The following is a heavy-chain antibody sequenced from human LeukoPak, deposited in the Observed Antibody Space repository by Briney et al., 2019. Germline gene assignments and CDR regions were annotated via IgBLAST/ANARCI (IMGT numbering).Heavy chain of an antibody. CDR3: ARGPRSEDSSFDY. CDR2: IYTSGST. Sequence: SETLSLTCTVSGYSISSGYYWGWIRQPPGKGLEWIGRIYTSGSTNYNPSLKSRVTMSVDTSKNQFSLKLSSVTAADTAVYYCARGPRSEDSSFDYWGQGTLVTVSS. V-gene: IGHV4-38-2*02. CDR1: GYSISSGYY. D-gene: IGHD3-3*01. J-gene: IGHJ4*02.